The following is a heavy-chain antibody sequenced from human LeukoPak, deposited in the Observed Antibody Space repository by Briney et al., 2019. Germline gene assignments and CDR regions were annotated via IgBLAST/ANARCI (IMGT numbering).Heavy chain of an antibody. Sequence: GGSLRLSCAASGFTFSSYEMNWVRQAPGKGLEWVAYISSSGSTIYYADSVKGRFTISRDNAKNSLYLQMNSLRAEDTAVYYCARAGFAQMMVVPPIDYWGQGTLVTVSS. D-gene: IGHD3-22*01. V-gene: IGHV3-48*03. J-gene: IGHJ4*02. CDR1: GFTFSSYE. CDR3: ARAGFAQMMVVPPIDY. CDR2: ISSSGSTI.